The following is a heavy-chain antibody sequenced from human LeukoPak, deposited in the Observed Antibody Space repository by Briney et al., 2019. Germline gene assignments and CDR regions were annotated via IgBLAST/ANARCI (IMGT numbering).Heavy chain of an antibody. CDR2: IIPIFGTA. D-gene: IGHD1-26*01. Sequence: ASVKVSCKASGGTFSSYAISWVRQAPGQGLEWMGGIIPIFGTANYAQKFQGRVTITADESTSTAYMELSSLRSEDTAVYYCATAPPGGGSYFDCWGQGTLVTVSS. J-gene: IGHJ4*02. CDR1: GGTFSSYA. V-gene: IGHV1-69*01. CDR3: ATAPPGGGSYFDC.